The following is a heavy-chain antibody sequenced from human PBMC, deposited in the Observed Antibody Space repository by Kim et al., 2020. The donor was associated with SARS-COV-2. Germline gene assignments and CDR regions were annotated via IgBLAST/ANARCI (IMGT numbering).Heavy chain of an antibody. J-gene: IGHJ4*02. D-gene: IGHD3-9*01. Sequence: KSRVTISVDKSKNQFSLKLSSVTAADTAVYYCARVNDLRYFDWLLRYFDYWGQGTLVTVSS. V-gene: IGHV4-4*02. CDR3: ARVNDLRYFDWLLRYFDY.